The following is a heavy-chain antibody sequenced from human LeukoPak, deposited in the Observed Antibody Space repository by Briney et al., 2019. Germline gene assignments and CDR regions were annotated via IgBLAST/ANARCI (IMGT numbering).Heavy chain of an antibody. CDR1: EFIFSSYA. D-gene: IGHD5-24*01. V-gene: IGHV3-23*01. CDR2: IRGTGGNT. Sequence: GGSLRLSCAASEFIFSSYAMTWVRQAPGKGLEWVSLIRGTGGNTYYADSVKGRFTISRDNSKNTLYLQMNSLRAEDTAVYYCAKGTGRWLHIFDYWGQGTLVTVSS. CDR3: AKGTGRWLHIFDY. J-gene: IGHJ4*02.